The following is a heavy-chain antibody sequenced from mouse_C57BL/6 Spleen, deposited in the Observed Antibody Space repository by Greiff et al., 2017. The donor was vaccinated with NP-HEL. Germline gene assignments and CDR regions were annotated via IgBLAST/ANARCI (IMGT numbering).Heavy chain of an antibody. D-gene: IGHD3-3*01. Sequence: EVKLMESGGGLVQPKGSLKLSCAASGFSFNTYAMNWVRQAPGKGLEWVARIRSKSNNYATYYADSVKDRFTISRDDSESMLYLQMNNLKTEDTAMYYCVRGGPSPYFDYWGQGTTLTVSS. CDR1: GFSFNTYA. V-gene: IGHV10-1*01. CDR3: VRGGPSPYFDY. J-gene: IGHJ2*01. CDR2: IRSKSNNYAT.